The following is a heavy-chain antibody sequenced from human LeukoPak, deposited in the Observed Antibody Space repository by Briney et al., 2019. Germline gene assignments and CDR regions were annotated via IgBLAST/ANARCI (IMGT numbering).Heavy chain of an antibody. D-gene: IGHD3-10*01. V-gene: IGHV4-38-2*02. CDR1: GYSINSGYY. CDR3: ASTYGSGSYGY. Sequence: SETLSLTCRVSGYSINSGYYWGWIRQPPGQGLEYVGSISHSGSTNYNPSLKSRVTISVDTSKNQFSLKLSSVTAADTAVYYCASTYGSGSYGYWGQGTLVTVSS. CDR2: ISHSGST. J-gene: IGHJ4*02.